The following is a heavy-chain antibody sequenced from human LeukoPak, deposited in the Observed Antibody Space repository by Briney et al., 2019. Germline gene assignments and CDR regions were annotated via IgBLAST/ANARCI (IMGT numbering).Heavy chain of an antibody. CDR3: AHRPNRYCNGWNTGYFDS. CDR2: IYWDDDK. J-gene: IGHJ4*02. D-gene: IGHD6-25*01. V-gene: IGHV2-5*02. Sequence: SGPTLVNPTQTLTLTCTFSGFSLSTTGVGVGWIRQPPGKALEWLVFIYWDDDKRYSPSLRSRLTITKDTSKNQVVLTMTNMDPVDTAAYYCAHRPNRYCNGWNTGYFDSWGQGTLVTVSS. CDR1: GFSLSTTGVG.